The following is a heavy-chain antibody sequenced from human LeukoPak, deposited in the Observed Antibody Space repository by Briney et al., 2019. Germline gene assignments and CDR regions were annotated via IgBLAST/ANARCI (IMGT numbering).Heavy chain of an antibody. D-gene: IGHD3-9*01. CDR3: ARDGTHYDILTGRTTYGMDV. Sequence: SVKVSCKASGGTFSSYAISWVRQAPGQGLEWMGRIIPILGIANYAQKFQGRVTITADKSTSTAYMELSSLRSEDTAVYYCARDGTHYDILTGRTTYGMDVWGQGTTVTVSS. CDR2: IIPILGIA. CDR1: GGTFSSYA. V-gene: IGHV1-69*04. J-gene: IGHJ6*02.